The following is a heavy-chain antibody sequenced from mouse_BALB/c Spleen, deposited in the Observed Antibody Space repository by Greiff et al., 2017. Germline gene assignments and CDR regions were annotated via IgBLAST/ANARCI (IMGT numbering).Heavy chain of an antibody. CDR1: GFTFSSYA. J-gene: IGHJ4*01. D-gene: IGHD1-2*01. CDR3: ARGPALLRLGAMDY. Sequence: DVMLVESGGGLVKPGGSLKLSCAASGFTFSSYAMSWVRQTPEKRLEWVASISSGGSTYYPDSVKGRFTISRDNARNILYLQMSSLRSEDTAMYYCARGPALLRLGAMDYWGQGTSVTVSS. CDR2: ISSGGST. V-gene: IGHV5-6-5*01.